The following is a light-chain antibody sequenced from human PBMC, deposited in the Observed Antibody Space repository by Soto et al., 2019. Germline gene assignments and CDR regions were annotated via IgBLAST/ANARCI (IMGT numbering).Light chain of an antibody. CDR1: SSDVGGHNS. J-gene: IGLJ1*01. CDR3: CSYAGSYTYV. Sequence: QSVLTQPRSVSGSPGQSVTFSCTGTSSDVGGHNSVSWYQYHPGKAPKLMIYDVNKRPSGVPDRFSGSKSGNTASLTISGLQAADEADYYCCSYAGSYTYVFGAGTKVTVL. CDR2: DVN. V-gene: IGLV2-11*01.